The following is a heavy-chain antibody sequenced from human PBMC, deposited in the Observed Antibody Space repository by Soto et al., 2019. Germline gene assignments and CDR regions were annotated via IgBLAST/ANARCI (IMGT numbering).Heavy chain of an antibody. CDR3: AKDLRGVQLWPQWGY. CDR1: GFTFSSYA. V-gene: IGHV3-23*01. J-gene: IGHJ4*02. Sequence: GGSLRLSCAASGFTFSSYAMSWVRQAPGKGLEWVSAISGSGGSTYYADSVKGRFTISRDNSKNTLYLQMNSLRAEDTAVYYCAKDLRGVQLWPQWGYWGQGTLVTVSS. D-gene: IGHD5-18*01. CDR2: ISGSGGST.